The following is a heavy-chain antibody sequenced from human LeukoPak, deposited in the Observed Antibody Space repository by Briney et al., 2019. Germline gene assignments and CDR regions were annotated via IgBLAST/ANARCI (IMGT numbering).Heavy chain of an antibody. Sequence: ASVKVSCKVSGYTLTELSMHWVRQAPGKGLEWMGGFDPEDGETIYAQKFQGRVTMTEDTSTDTAYMELSSLRSEDTAVYYCATDSYYYDSSGPGHYGMDVWGQGTTVTVSS. V-gene: IGHV1-24*01. CDR1: GYTLTELS. CDR3: ATDSYYYDSSGPGHYGMDV. J-gene: IGHJ6*02. D-gene: IGHD3-22*01. CDR2: FDPEDGET.